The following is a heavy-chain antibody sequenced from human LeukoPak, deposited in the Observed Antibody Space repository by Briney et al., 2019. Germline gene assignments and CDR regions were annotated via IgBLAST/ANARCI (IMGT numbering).Heavy chain of an antibody. J-gene: IGHJ4*02. CDR2: ISVSGGIT. Sequence: GGSLRLSCAVSGFTFSSSAMAWVRQAPGKGLEWVSAISVSGGITYYADSVKGRFTISRDNSKNTLYLQMNSLGAEDTAVYYCAKCGCSGWHLIDYWGQGTLVTVSS. V-gene: IGHV3-23*01. CDR3: AKCGCSGWHLIDY. CDR1: GFTFSSSA. D-gene: IGHD5-12*01.